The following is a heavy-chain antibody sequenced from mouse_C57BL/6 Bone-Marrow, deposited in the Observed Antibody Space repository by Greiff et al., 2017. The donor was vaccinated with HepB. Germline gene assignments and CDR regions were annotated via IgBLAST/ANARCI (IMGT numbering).Heavy chain of an antibody. CDR1: GFTFSSYA. CDR3: ARDGEWFAD. CDR2: ISDGGSYT. Sequence: EVKLVESGGGLVKPGGSLKLSCAASGFTFSSYAMSWVRQTPEKRLEWVATISDGGSYTYYPDNVKGRFTISRDNAKNNLYLQMSHLKSEDTAMYYCARDGEWFADWGQGTLVTVSA. J-gene: IGHJ3*01. V-gene: IGHV5-4*01.